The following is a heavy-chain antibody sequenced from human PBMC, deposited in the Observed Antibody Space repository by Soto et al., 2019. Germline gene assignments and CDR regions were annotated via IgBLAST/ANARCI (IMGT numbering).Heavy chain of an antibody. CDR2: IYYSGST. D-gene: IGHD5-18*01. CDR3: ARDTDSYGSHRDPDYYYYYYMDV. CDR1: GGSISSGGYY. J-gene: IGHJ6*03. V-gene: IGHV4-31*03. Sequence: PSETLSLTCTVSGGSISSGGYYWSWIRQHPGKGLEWIGYIYYSGSTYYNPSLKSRVTISVDTSKNQFSLKLSSVTAADTAVYYCARDTDSYGSHRDPDYYYYYYMDVWGKGTTVTVSS.